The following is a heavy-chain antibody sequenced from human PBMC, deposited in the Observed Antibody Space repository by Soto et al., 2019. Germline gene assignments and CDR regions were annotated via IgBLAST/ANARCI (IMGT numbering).Heavy chain of an antibody. Sequence: GGSLRLSCTASGFTFGDYAMSWFRQAPGKGLEWVGFIRSKAYGGTTEYAASVKGRFTISTDDSKSIAYLQMNSLKTDDTAVYYCTRIVGATPGANDYWGQGTLVTVSS. CDR1: GFTFGDYA. CDR2: IRSKAYGGTT. J-gene: IGHJ4*02. D-gene: IGHD1-26*01. CDR3: TRIVGATPGANDY. V-gene: IGHV3-49*03.